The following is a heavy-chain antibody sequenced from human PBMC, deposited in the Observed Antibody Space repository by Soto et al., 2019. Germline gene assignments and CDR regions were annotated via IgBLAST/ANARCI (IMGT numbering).Heavy chain of an antibody. CDR1: GGTFSSYT. CDR2: IIPILGIA. CDR3: ARHHTTLTTMRVAYFHS. J-gene: IGHJ4*02. Sequence: QVQLVQSGAEVKKPGSSVKVSCKASGGTFSSYTISWVRQAPGQGLEWMGRIIPILGIANYAQKFEGRVTITADKSTRTAYMELSSLRVEDTAVYYRARHHTTLTTMRVAYFHSGGQGTLVTVSS. D-gene: IGHD4-17*01. V-gene: IGHV1-69*02.